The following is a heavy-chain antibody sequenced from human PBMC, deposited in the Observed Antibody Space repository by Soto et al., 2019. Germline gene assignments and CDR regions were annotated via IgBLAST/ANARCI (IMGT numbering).Heavy chain of an antibody. CDR3: ARPQAWGSGSRNPIDY. Sequence: QVQLVESGGGVVQPGRSLRLSCAASGFTFSSYTMHWVRQAPGKGLEWVAVISYDGSNKYYADSVKGRFTISRDNSKNTLYLQMNSLRAEDTAVYYCARPQAWGSGSRNPIDYWGQGTLVTVSS. V-gene: IGHV3-30-3*01. CDR2: ISYDGSNK. CDR1: GFTFSSYT. D-gene: IGHD5-12*01. J-gene: IGHJ4*02.